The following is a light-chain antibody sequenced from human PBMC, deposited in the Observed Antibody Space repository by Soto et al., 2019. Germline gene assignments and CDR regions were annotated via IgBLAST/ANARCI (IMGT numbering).Light chain of an antibody. CDR1: QGISSY. CDR3: QQLNSYACT. V-gene: IGKV1-9*01. J-gene: IGKJ2*02. CDR2: AAS. Sequence: DTQLTQSPSFLSASVGDRVTITCRASQGISSYLASYQQKPGKAPKLLIYAASTLQSGVPSRFSGSGSGTECTLAISSLQPEDLAAYYWQQLNSYACTFGQGTKLEIK.